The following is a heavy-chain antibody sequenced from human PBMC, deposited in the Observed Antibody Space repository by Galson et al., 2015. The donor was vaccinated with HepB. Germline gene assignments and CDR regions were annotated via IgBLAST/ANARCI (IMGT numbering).Heavy chain of an antibody. J-gene: IGHJ2*01. CDR2: ISYDGSNK. Sequence: SLRLSCAASGFTFSSYAMHWVRQAPGKGLEWVAVISYDGSNKYYADSVKGRFTISRDNSKNTLYLQMNSLRAEDTAVYYCARDRGMTTVTMARYFDLWGRGTLVTVSS. V-gene: IGHV3-30-3*01. CDR3: ARDRGMTTVTMARYFDL. CDR1: GFTFSSYA. D-gene: IGHD4-17*01.